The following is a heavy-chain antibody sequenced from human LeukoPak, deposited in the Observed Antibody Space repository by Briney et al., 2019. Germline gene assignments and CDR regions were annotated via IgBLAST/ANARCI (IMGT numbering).Heavy chain of an antibody. CDR1: GGSISSYY. D-gene: IGHD6-19*01. CDR2: IYYSGST. V-gene: IGHV4-59*01. J-gene: IGHJ4*02. CDR3: ASMAFSSGWYAVYY. Sequence: SETLSLTCTVSGGSISSYYWSWIRQPPGKGLEWIGYIYYSGSTNYNPSLKSRVTRSVDTSQNQLSLNLSSVTAADTAVYYCASMAFSSGWYAVYYWGQGTLVTVSS.